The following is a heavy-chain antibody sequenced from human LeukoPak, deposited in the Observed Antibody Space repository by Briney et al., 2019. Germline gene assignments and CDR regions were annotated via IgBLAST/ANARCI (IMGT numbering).Heavy chain of an antibody. CDR3: ARHRGRSYYYYYGMDV. J-gene: IGHJ6*02. V-gene: IGHV4-34*01. CDR2: INHSGST. Sequence: SETLSLTCAVYGGSFSGYYWGWIRQPPGKGLEWIGEINHSGSTNYNPSLKSRVTISVDTSKNQFSLKQSSVTAADTAVYYCARHRGRSYYYYYGMDVWGQGTTVTVSS. CDR1: GGSFSGYY.